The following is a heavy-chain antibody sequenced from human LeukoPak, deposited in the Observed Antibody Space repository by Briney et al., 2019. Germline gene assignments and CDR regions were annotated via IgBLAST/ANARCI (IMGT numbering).Heavy chain of an antibody. CDR3: ARATIECCGTCPFYS. Sequence: SETLSLTCDVSGASISGYWWSWIRQPAGKGLEWIGRMYTDGDTNYNPALKSRVTVSVDTSKNLFSLKLISVTAADTAVYYCARATIECCGTCPFYSWGQGTLVTVSS. D-gene: IGHD2-15*01. V-gene: IGHV4-4*07. J-gene: IGHJ4*02. CDR2: MYTDGDT. CDR1: GASISGYW.